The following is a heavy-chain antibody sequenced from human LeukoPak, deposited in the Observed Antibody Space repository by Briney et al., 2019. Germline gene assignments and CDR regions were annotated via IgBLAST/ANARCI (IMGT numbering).Heavy chain of an antibody. CDR2: INPNSGGT. CDR1: GYTFTGYY. J-gene: IGHJ4*02. D-gene: IGHD3-22*01. CDR3: ARDMASSGYYYPLFDY. V-gene: IGHV1-2*02. Sequence: ASVKVSCKASGYTFTGYYMHWVRQAPGQGLEWMGWINPNSGGTNYAQKFQGRVTMTRGTSISTAYMELSRLRSDDTAVYYCARDMASSGYYYPLFDYWGQGTLVTVSS.